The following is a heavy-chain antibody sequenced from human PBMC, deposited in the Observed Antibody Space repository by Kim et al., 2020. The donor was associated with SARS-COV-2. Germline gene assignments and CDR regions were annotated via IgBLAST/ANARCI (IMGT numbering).Heavy chain of an antibody. CDR2: IYSGGST. CDR1: GFTVSSNY. J-gene: IGHJ6*02. CDR3: ARVEQLWLRGRYYYGMEV. Sequence: GGSLRLSCAASGFTVSSNYMSWVRQAPGKGLEWVSVIYSGGSTYYSDSVKGRFTISSDNSKNTLYLQMNSLRAEDTAVYYCARVEQLWLRGRYYYGMEVWGQGTTVTVSS. D-gene: IGHD5-18*01. V-gene: IGHV3-53*01.